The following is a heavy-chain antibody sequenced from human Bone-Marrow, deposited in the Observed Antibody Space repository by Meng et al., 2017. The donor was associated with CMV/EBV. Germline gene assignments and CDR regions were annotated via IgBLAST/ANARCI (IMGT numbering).Heavy chain of an antibody. Sequence: SQTLSLTCGVSGGSISSYYWSWIRQPPGKGLEWIGEINHSGSTNYNPSLKSRVTISVDTSKNQFSLKLSSVTAADTAVYYCARRGASIVVVPAARQRGYYYGMDVWGQGTTVTVSS. CDR2: INHSGST. D-gene: IGHD2-2*01. V-gene: IGHV4-34*01. CDR1: GGSISSYY. J-gene: IGHJ6*02. CDR3: ARRGASIVVVPAARQRGYYYGMDV.